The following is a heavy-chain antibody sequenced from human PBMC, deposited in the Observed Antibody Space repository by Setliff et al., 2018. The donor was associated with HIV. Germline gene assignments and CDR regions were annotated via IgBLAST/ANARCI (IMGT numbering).Heavy chain of an antibody. J-gene: IGHJ6*04. Sequence: KPSETLSLTCTVYGDPISTYYWSWVRKPPGQELEWIGYIYYSGNTNYNPSLKSRVTISIDTSKNRFFLKLNSVTAADTAIYYCARDLHQPCYFYYVDIWGNVTAVTVSS. CDR3: ARDLHQPCYFYYVDI. CDR2: IYYSGNT. D-gene: IGHD2-21*01. CDR1: GDPISTYY. V-gene: IGHV4-59*01.